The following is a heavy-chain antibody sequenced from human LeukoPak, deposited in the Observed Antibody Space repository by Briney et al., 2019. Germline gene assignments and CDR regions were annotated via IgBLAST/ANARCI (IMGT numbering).Heavy chain of an antibody. Sequence: SETLSLTCDVSGGSITSCDWWAWVRQPPGRGLEWIGEIHHSGSTNYNPSSPSLKSRVTISVDRSKNQFSLKLSSVTAADTAVYYCAATDYYRSDYWGQGTLVTVSS. J-gene: IGHJ4*02. D-gene: IGHD3-9*01. CDR3: AATDYYRSDY. CDR1: GGSITSCDW. V-gene: IGHV4-4*02. CDR2: IHHSGST.